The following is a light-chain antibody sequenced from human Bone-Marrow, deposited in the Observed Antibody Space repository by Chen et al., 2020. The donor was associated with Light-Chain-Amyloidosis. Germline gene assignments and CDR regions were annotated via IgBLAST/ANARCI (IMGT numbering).Light chain of an antibody. CDR1: NIGSTS. CDR3: QVWDRSSDRPV. J-gene: IGLJ3*02. CDR2: DDS. Sequence: SYVLTQPSSVSVAPGKTATIACGGNNIGSTSVHWYQQTPGQAPLLVVDDDSDRPSGIPERLSCSNSGNTPTLTISRVGAGDEADYYWQVWDRSSDRPVFGGATKLTVL. V-gene: IGLV3-21*03.